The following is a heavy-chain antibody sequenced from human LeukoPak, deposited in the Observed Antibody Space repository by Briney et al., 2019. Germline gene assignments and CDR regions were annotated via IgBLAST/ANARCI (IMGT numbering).Heavy chain of an antibody. CDR2: IYDSGST. CDR1: GDSISSYY. CDR3: ACLTTADAFDI. V-gene: IGHV4-59*01. Sequence: SETLSLTCTVSGDSISSYYWSWIRQPPGKGLKWIGYIYDSGSTNYNPSLKSRVTISVDTSKNQFSLKLSSVTAADTAVYYCACLTTADAFDIWGQGTMVTVSS. D-gene: IGHD3-22*01. J-gene: IGHJ3*02.